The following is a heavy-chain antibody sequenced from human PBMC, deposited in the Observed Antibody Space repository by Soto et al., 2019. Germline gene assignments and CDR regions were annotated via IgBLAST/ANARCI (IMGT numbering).Heavy chain of an antibody. CDR3: ARDLLRGYSYGFNMAY. V-gene: IGHV1-2*02. CDR2: INPNGGGT. Sequence: ASVKVSCKASGYTFTDYYVHWVRQAPGQGLEWMGWINPNGGGTNYAQKFQGRVTLTTDTSISTAYMESSSLRSGDTAAYYCARDLLRGYSYGFNMAYWGQGALVTVSS. D-gene: IGHD5-18*01. J-gene: IGHJ4*02. CDR1: GYTFTDYY.